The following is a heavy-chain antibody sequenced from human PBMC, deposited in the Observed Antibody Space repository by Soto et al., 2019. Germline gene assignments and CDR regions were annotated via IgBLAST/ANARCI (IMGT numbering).Heavy chain of an antibody. Sequence: QLQLQESGSGLVKPSQTLSLTCAVSGGSISSGGYSWSWLRQPPGKGLEWIGYIYHSGSTYYNPSLKSRVNISVDRSKNQFSLKLRSVTPADTAVYYCAQARDDGDTNWFDPWGQGTLVTVSS. CDR2: IYHSGST. CDR1: GGSISSGGYS. D-gene: IGHD4-17*01. V-gene: IGHV4-30-2*01. CDR3: AQARDDGDTNWFDP. J-gene: IGHJ5*02.